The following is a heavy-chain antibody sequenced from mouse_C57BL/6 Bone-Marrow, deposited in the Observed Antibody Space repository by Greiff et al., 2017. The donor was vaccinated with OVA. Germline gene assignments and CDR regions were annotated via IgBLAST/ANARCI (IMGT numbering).Heavy chain of an antibody. D-gene: IGHD1-1*01. CDR2: IDPEDGDT. J-gene: IGHJ4*01. CDR1: GFNIKDYY. V-gene: IGHV14-1*01. Sequence: VQLQQSGAELVRPGASVKLSCTASGFNIKDYYMHWVKQRPEQGLEWIGRIDPEDGDTEYAPKFQGKATMTADTSSNTAYLQLSSLTSEDTAVYYCTTEGIYYYGSNAMGYWGPGTSVTVSS. CDR3: TTEGIYYYGSNAMGY.